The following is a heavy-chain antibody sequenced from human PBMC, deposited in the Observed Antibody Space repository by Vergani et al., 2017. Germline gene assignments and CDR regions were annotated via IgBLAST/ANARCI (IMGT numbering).Heavy chain of an antibody. V-gene: IGHV1-45*02. CDR3: TRGWYYDSIAYWAY. CDR1: GYTFTYRY. D-gene: IGHD3-22*01. CDR2: ITPFNGNT. Sequence: QVQLMQSGAEVKKPGSSVKVSCKASGYTFTYRYLHWVRQAPGQALEWMGWITPFNGNTNYAQKFQDRVTITRDTSTSTVYMELSSLRSEDTAVYYCTRGWYYDSIAYWAYWGQGTLVTVSS. J-gene: IGHJ4*02.